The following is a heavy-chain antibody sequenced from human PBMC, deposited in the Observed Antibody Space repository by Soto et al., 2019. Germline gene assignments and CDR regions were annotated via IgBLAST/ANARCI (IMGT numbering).Heavy chain of an antibody. J-gene: IGHJ4*02. CDR1: ELPFTDYS. CDR3: AVDGVPTSSFRYYYFRF. D-gene: IGHD3-9*01. V-gene: IGHV3-30*04. CDR2: ISHDGRNT. Sequence: GSLRLSCAASELPFTDYSMHWFRQTADKGLEWVAFISHDGRNTFYSDSVKGRFTISRDDSRSMLFLQMSGVTVEDTAIYYCAVDGVPTSSFRYYYFRFWGRGTLVTVSS.